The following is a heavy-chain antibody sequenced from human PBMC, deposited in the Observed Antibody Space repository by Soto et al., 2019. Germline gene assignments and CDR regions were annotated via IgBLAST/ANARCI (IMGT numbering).Heavy chain of an antibody. CDR2: ISGSGGST. CDR3: AKGIRVGWIKTHYYYGMEV. V-gene: IGHV3-23*01. CDR1: VFTFSSYA. J-gene: IGHJ6*01. Sequence: PVGSLRLSCASSVFTFSSYAMSWVRQSPGKWLEWVSAISGSGGSTYYADSVKGRFTISRDNSKNTLYLQMNSLRAEDTAVYYCAKGIRVGWIKTHYYYGMEVWGQGTTVIVSS. D-gene: IGHD2-2*03.